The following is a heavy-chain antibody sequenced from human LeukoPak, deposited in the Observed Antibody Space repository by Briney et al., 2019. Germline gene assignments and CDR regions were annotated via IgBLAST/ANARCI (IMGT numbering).Heavy chain of an antibody. CDR1: GYTLTELS. J-gene: IGHJ5*02. Sequence: ASVKVSCTVSGYTLTELSMHWVRQAPGKGLEWMGGFDPEDGETIYAQKFQGRVTMTEDTSTDTAYMELSSLRSEDTVVYYCATKAYCGGDCYVVDWFDPWGQGTLVTVSS. D-gene: IGHD2-21*02. V-gene: IGHV1-24*01. CDR2: FDPEDGET. CDR3: ATKAYCGGDCYVVDWFDP.